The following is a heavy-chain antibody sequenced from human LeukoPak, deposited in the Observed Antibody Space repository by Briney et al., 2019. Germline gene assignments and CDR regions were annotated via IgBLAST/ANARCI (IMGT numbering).Heavy chain of an antibody. J-gene: IGHJ4*02. CDR2: ISYDGSNK. Sequence: GGSLRLSCAASGFTFSDYATHGFRQAPGKGLEWVAVISYDGSNKYYADPVKGRFTISRDNSKNTLYLQMNSLRAEDTAVYYCARDAEDYYDSSGLFDYWGQGTLVTVSS. V-gene: IGHV3-30-3*01. CDR1: GFTFSDYA. D-gene: IGHD3-22*01. CDR3: ARDAEDYYDSSGLFDY.